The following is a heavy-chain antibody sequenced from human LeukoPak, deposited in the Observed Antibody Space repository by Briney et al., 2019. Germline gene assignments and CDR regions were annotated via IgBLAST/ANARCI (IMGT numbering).Heavy chain of an antibody. D-gene: IGHD5-18*01. CDR1: GFTFSDYY. J-gene: IGHJ4*02. CDR3: ARDRPRGYSYGYVDY. V-gene: IGHV3-11*04. CDR2: ISSSGSTI. Sequence: PGGSLRLSCAASGFTFSDYYMSWIRQAPGKGLEWVSYISSSGSTIYYADSVKGRFTISRDNAKNSLYLQMNSLRAEDTAVYYCARDRPRGYSYGYVDYWGQGTLVTVSS.